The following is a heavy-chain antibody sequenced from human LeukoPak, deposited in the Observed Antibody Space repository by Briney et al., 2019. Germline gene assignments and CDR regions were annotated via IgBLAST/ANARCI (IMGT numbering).Heavy chain of an antibody. CDR3: AKDSSGYYSSFDY. J-gene: IGHJ4*02. Sequence: GGSLRLSCAASGFTFDDYAMHWVRQAPGKGLEWVSGIRWNSGSRGYADSVKGRFTVSRENAKNSLYLQMDSLRPEDTALYYCAKDSSGYYSSFDYWGQGTLVTVSS. V-gene: IGHV3-9*01. CDR1: GFTFDDYA. D-gene: IGHD3-22*01. CDR2: IRWNSGSR.